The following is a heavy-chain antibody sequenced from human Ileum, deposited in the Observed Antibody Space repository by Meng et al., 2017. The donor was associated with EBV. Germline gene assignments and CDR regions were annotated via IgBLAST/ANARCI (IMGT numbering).Heavy chain of an antibody. D-gene: IGHD3-22*01. Sequence: VQLQQLGAGLLKPSETPSLPLAVYGGFFSGYYWSWIRQSPGKGLEWIGEINHSGSTNYNPSLKSRVTISVDTSKNQFSLKLTSVTAADTAVYYCAREARSSGYHPGIGPWGQGTLVTVSS. J-gene: IGHJ5*02. CDR2: INHSGST. CDR3: AREARSSGYHPGIGP. V-gene: IGHV4-34*02. CDR1: GGFFSGYY.